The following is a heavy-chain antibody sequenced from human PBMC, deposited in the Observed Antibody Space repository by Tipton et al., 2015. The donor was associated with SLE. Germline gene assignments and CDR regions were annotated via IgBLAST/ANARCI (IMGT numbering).Heavy chain of an antibody. V-gene: IGHV4-34*01. CDR2: INHSGRT. D-gene: IGHD3-3*01. CDR1: GGSFSGYY. Sequence: TLSLTCAVYGGSFSGYYWSWIRQPPGKGLEWIGEINHSGRTNYNPSLKSRVTISVDTSKNQFSLKLSSVTAADTAVYYCAREYYDFWSGYYGGNYYYMDVWGKGTTVTVSS. CDR3: AREYYDFWSGYYGGNYYYMDV. J-gene: IGHJ6*03.